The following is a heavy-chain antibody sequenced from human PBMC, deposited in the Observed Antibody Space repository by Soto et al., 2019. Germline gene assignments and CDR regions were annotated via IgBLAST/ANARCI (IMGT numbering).Heavy chain of an antibody. CDR3: SRDRGVAPPVAGNTHYGYYMDV. Sequence: QDQLVQSGVEVKKPGASVKVSCKASGYSFTNYGITWVRQAPGQGFEGMGWISAYNGNTNYAQKFQGRVTMTTDAYTSTSYLELRRLRSEDTAVYYCSRDRGVAPPVAGNTHYGYYMDVWGKGTTVTVSS. J-gene: IGHJ6*03. CDR2: ISAYNGNT. V-gene: IGHV1-18*01. D-gene: IGHD6-19*01. CDR1: GYSFTNYG.